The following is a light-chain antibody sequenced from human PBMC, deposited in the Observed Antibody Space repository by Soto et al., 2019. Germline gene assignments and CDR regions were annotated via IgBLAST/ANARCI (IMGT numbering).Light chain of an antibody. CDR3: QQYGRSGT. J-gene: IGKJ1*01. V-gene: IGKV3-20*01. CDR2: ATS. Sequence: EIVLTQSPATWYVSPGETANLSCXASQSVSRTYLAWYQQKPVQAPRLLIYATSSRATGIPDRFSGSGSGTDFTLTISRLEPEDFAVYYCQQYGRSGTFGQGTKVDIK. CDR1: QSVSRTY.